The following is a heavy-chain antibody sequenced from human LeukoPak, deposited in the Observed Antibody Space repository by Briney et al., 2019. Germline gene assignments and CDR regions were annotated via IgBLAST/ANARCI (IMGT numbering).Heavy chain of an antibody. CDR1: GFTFSSYW. D-gene: IGHD3-9*01. CDR3: ASYLDWSNFDY. J-gene: IGHJ4*02. CDR2: INSDGSST. Sequence: PGGSLRLSCAASGFTFSSYWMHWVRHAPGKGLVWVSRINSDGSSTSYADSVKGRFTISRDNAKNTLYLQMNSLRAEDTAVYYCASYLDWSNFDYWGQGTLVTVSS. V-gene: IGHV3-74*01.